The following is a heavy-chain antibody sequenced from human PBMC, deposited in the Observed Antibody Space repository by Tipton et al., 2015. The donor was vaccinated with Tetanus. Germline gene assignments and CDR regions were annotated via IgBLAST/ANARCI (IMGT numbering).Heavy chain of an antibody. CDR1: RGPISSYY. J-gene: IGHJ4*02. CDR2: ISNGNP. CDR3: ARGITDGYNRRLDY. Sequence: TLSLTCTVSRGPISSYYWSWVRQAAGMGLEFIGHISNGNPAYTPSFKNRVSLSVDLSKNEFYMELRSVTAGDTGIYYCARGITDGYNRRLDYWGQGTLVAVSP. V-gene: IGHV4-4*07. D-gene: IGHD1-20*01.